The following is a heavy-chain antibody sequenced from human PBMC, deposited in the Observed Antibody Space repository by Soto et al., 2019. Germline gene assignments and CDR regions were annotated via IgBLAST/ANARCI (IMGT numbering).Heavy chain of an antibody. D-gene: IGHD2-15*01. J-gene: IGHJ5*02. V-gene: IGHV6-1*01. CDR2: TYYRSKWYN. CDR3: VRAYCSGGSCWAWSNWFDP. Sequence: SQTLSLTCAISGDSVSSNSAAWNWIRQSPSRGLEWLGRTYYRSKWYNDYAVSVKSRITINPDTSKNQFSLQLNSVTPEDTAVYYCVRAYCSGGSCWAWSNWFDPWGQGTQV. CDR1: GDSVSSNSAA.